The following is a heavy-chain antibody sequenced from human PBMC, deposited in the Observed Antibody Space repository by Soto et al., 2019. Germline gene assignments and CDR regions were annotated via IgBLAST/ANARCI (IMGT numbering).Heavy chain of an antibody. Sequence: GGSLRLSCAASGFTVSSNYMSWVRQAPGKGLEWGSVIYSGGSTYYADSVKGRFTISRDNSKNTLYLQMNSLRAEDTAVYDCARDPLSSCLEGGDYWGQGTLVTVSS. V-gene: IGHV3-53*01. CDR2: IYSGGST. J-gene: IGHJ4*02. CDR1: GFTVSSNY. D-gene: IGHD1-1*01. CDR3: ARDPLSSCLEGGDY.